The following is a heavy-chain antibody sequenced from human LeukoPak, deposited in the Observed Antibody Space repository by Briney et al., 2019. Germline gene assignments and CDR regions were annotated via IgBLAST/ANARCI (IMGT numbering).Heavy chain of an antibody. CDR3: VKGLYTIDY. V-gene: IGHV1-8*03. CDR1: GHTFTGYY. D-gene: IGHD2-2*02. J-gene: IGHJ4*02. Sequence: ASVKVSCKASGHTFTGYYMHWVRQAPGQGLEWMGWINPNSGNTGYAQKFQGRVTITRNTSISTAYMELSSLRVDDTAVYYCVKGLYTIDYWGQGTLVTVSS. CDR2: INPNSGNT.